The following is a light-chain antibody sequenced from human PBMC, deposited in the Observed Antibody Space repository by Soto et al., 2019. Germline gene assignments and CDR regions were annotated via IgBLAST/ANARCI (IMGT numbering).Light chain of an antibody. CDR1: QSIGSG. J-gene: IGKJ1*01. V-gene: IGKV1-5*01. CDR2: DAS. CDR3: QQYETFSGT. Sequence: DIQMTQSPSTLSASVGDGVTITCRASQSIGSGLAWYQQKPGEAPKLLIYDASALPRGVPSRFSGSGSGTKFTLTIASLQPDDFATYYCQQYETFSGTFGPGTKVEI.